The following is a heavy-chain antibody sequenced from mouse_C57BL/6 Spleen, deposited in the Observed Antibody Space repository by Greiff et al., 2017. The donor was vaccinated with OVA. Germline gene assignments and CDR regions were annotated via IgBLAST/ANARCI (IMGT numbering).Heavy chain of an antibody. CDR3: ARGDRDFDV. V-gene: IGHV5-17*01. CDR2: ISSGSSTI. J-gene: IGHJ1*03. CDR1: GFTFSDYG. Sequence: EVTLVESGGGLVKPGGSLKLSCAASGFTFSDYGMHWVRQAPEKGLEWVAYISSGSSTIYYAANVKGRFTISRDNAKNTLFLPMTSLRSEDTAMYYGARGDRDFDVWGTGTTVTVSS. D-gene: IGHD3-3*01.